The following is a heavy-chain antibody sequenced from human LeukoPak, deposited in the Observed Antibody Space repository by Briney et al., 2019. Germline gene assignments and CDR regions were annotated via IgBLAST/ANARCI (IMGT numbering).Heavy chain of an antibody. D-gene: IGHD6-19*01. CDR1: GDSVSSNSAA. J-gene: IGHJ4*02. V-gene: IGHV6-1*01. CDR3: ARGPTSGWYDNSLDY. Sequence: SQTLSLTCVISGDSVSSNSAAWNWIRQSPSRGLEWLSRTYYRSKWFNDYAVSVKSRITINPDTSKNQLSLQLNSVTPEDTAVYYCARGPTSGWYDNSLDYWGQGTLVTVSS. CDR2: TYYRSKWFN.